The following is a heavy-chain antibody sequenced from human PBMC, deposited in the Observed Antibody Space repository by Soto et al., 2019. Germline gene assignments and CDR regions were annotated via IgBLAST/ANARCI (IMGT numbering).Heavy chain of an antibody. V-gene: IGHV4-61*01. CDR1: GGSVSSGSYY. CDR2: IYYSGST. Sequence: PSETLSLTCTVSGGSVSSGSYYWSWIRQPPGKGLEWIGYIYYSGSTNYNPSLKSRVTISVDTTKNQFSLKLSSVTAADTAVYYCTSMYYEFWSVYYDDWGQGTLVTVSS. CDR3: TSMYYEFWSVYYDD. J-gene: IGHJ4*02. D-gene: IGHD3-3*01.